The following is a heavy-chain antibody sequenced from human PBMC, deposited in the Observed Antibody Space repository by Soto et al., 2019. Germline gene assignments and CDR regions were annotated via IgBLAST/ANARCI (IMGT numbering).Heavy chain of an antibody. CDR1: GFTFSSYA. CDR3: AKDRGSTMVRGVLLDY. CDR2: ISGSGGSI. J-gene: IGHJ4*02. D-gene: IGHD3-10*01. V-gene: IGHV3-23*01. Sequence: EVQLLESGGGLVQPGGSLRLSCAASGFTFSSYAMSWVRQAPGKGLEWVSGISGSGGSIHYADSVKGRFTISRDNSKNTVYLQMNSLRAEDTAVYYCAKDRGSTMVRGVLLDYWGQGTLVTVSS.